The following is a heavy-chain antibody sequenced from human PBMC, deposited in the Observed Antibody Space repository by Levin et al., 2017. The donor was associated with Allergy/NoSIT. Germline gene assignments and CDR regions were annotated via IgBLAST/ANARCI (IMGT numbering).Heavy chain of an antibody. V-gene: IGHV3-9*01. CDR2: IHWNSGFI. D-gene: IGHD5-18*01. J-gene: IGHJ6*02. CDR1: GFTFENHA. CDR3: AKAIHTYGMFYGLDV. Sequence: SLKISCAASGFTFENHAMHWVRQVPGKGLEWVSGIHWNSGFIVYADSVKGRFTISRDNAKNSLYLQMNSLRAGDTARYHCAKAIHTYGMFYGLDVWGQGTTVTVSS.